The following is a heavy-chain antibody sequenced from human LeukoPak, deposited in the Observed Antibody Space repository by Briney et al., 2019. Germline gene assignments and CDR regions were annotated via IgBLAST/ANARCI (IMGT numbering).Heavy chain of an antibody. V-gene: IGHV1-2*02. Sequence: ASVKVSCKASGYTFTGSYMHWVRQAPGQGLEWMGWINPNSGGTNYAQKFQGRVTMTRDTSISTAYMELSRLRSDDTAVYYCARDLRYCTNGVCTGYFQHWGQGTLVTVSS. CDR3: ARDLRYCTNGVCTGYFQH. CDR1: GYTFTGSY. J-gene: IGHJ1*01. D-gene: IGHD2-8*01. CDR2: INPNSGGT.